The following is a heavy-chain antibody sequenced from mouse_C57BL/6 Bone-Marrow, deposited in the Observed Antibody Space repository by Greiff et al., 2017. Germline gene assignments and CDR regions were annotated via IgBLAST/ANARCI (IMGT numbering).Heavy chain of an antibody. CDR2: IYPGDGDT. Sequence: QVHVKQSGAELVKPGASVKISCKASGYAFSSYWMNWVKQRPGKGLEWIGQIYPGDGDTNYNGKFKGKATLTADKSSSTAYMQLSSLTSEDSAVYFCARCLNYYGSSYEYWGQGTTLTVSS. J-gene: IGHJ2*01. CDR3: ARCLNYYGSSYEY. V-gene: IGHV1-80*01. CDR1: GYAFSSYW. D-gene: IGHD1-1*01.